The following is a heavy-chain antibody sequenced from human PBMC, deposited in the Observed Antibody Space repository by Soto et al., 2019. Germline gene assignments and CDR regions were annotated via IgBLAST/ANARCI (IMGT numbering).Heavy chain of an antibody. D-gene: IGHD5-18*01. J-gene: IGHJ4*02. CDR2: ISYDGSNK. CDR1: GFTFSSYG. V-gene: IGHV3-30*18. Sequence: GGSLRLSCAASGFTFSSYGMHWVRQAPGKGLEWVAVISYDGSNKYYADSVKGRFTISRDNSKNTLYLQMNSLRAEDTAVYYCAKELNGVDTAMVDVTFDYWGQGTLVTISS. CDR3: AKELNGVDTAMVDVTFDY.